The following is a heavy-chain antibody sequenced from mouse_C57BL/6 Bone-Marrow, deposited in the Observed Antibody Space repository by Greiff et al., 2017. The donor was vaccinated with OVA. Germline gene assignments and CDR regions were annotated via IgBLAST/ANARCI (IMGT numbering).Heavy chain of an antibody. CDR2: FHPYNDDT. V-gene: IGHV1-47*01. CDR1: GYTFTTYP. CDR3: ARGYYGSRGAMDY. D-gene: IGHD1-1*01. J-gene: IGHJ4*01. Sequence: VQGVESGAELVKPGASVKMSCKASGYTFTTYPIEWMKQNHGKSLEWIGNFHPYNDDTKYNEKFKGKATLTVEKSSSTVYLELSRLTSDDSAVYYCARGYYGSRGAMDYWGQGTSVTVSS.